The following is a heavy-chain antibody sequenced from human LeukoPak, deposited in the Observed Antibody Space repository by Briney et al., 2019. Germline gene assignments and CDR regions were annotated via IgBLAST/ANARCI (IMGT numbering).Heavy chain of an antibody. CDR1: GFSFSNYW. CDR3: ATSTYSSSPS. D-gene: IGHD6-6*01. V-gene: IGHV3-7*01. Sequence: PGGSLRLSCAASGFSFSNYWMIWARQASGKGLEWVANINEDGSKKYYVGSVEGRFTISRDDPKNSLYLQMNSLRVEDTAVYYCATSTYSSSPSWGQGTLVTVSS. J-gene: IGHJ5*02. CDR2: INEDGSKK.